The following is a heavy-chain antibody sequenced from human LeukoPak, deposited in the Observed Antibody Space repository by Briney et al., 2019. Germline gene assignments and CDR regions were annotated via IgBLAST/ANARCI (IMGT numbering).Heavy chain of an antibody. CDR1: GFTFSDYY. CDR2: ISSSGSTI. Sequence: GGSLRLSCAASGFTFSDYYMSWIRQAPGKGLEWVSYISSSGSTIYYADSVKGRFTISRDNAKNSLYLQMNSLRSEDTAAYYCARETPDSSGWDWGQGTLVTVSS. CDR3: ARETPDSSGWD. J-gene: IGHJ4*02. V-gene: IGHV3-11*04. D-gene: IGHD6-19*01.